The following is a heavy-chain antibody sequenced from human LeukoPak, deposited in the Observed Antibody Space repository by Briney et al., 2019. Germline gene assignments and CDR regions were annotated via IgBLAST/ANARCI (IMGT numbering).Heavy chain of an antibody. CDR3: ARYSGYDRRRWFDP. Sequence: SETLSLTCTVSGGSISSYYWSWIRQPPGKGLEWIGYIYYSGSTNYIPSLKSRVTISVDTSKNQFSLKLSSVTAADTAVYYCARYSGYDRRRWFDPWGQGTLVTVSS. CDR2: IYYSGST. J-gene: IGHJ5*02. D-gene: IGHD5-12*01. CDR1: GGSISSYY. V-gene: IGHV4-59*01.